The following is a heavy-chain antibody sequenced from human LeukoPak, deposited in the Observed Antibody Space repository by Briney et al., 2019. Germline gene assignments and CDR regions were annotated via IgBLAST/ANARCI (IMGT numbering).Heavy chain of an antibody. CDR1: GFTVSSNY. V-gene: IGHV3-21*01. Sequence: GGSLRLSCAASGFTVSSNYMNWVRQAPGKGLEWVSSISSSSSYIYYADSVKGRFTISRDNAKNSLYLQMNSLRAEDTAVYYCARASIAAAGTPQDFDYWGQGTLVTVSS. D-gene: IGHD6-13*01. CDR2: ISSSSSYI. J-gene: IGHJ4*02. CDR3: ARASIAAAGTPQDFDY.